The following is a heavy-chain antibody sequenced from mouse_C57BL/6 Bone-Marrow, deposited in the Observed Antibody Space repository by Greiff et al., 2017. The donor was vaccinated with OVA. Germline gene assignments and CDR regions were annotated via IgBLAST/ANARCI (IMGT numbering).Heavy chain of an antibody. Sequence: EVMLVESGGGLVKPGGSLKLSCAASGFTFSSYALSWVRQTPEKRLEWVATISDGGSYTYYPDNVKGRFTISRDNAKNNLYLQMSHLKSEDTAMYYCAREGLLLRYAMDYWGQGTSVTVSS. CDR3: AREGLLLRYAMDY. J-gene: IGHJ4*01. V-gene: IGHV5-4*01. D-gene: IGHD1-1*01. CDR2: ISDGGSYT. CDR1: GFTFSSYA.